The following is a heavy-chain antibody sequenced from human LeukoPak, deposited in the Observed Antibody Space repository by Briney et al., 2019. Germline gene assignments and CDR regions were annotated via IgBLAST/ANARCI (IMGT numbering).Heavy chain of an antibody. CDR3: ARGTSLQSYYDSSGYYPPHDY. CDR2: INPSGGST. D-gene: IGHD3-22*01. V-gene: IGHV1-46*01. Sequence: ASVKVSCKASGYTFTSYYMHWVRQAPGQGLEWMGIINPSGGSTSYAQKFQGRVTMTRDTSTSTVYMELSSLRSEDTAVYYCARGTSLQSYYDSSGYYPPHDYWGQGTLVTVSS. J-gene: IGHJ4*02. CDR1: GYTFTSYY.